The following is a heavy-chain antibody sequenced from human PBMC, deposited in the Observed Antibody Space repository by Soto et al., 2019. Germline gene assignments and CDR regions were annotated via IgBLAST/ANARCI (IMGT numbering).Heavy chain of an antibody. Sequence: QVQLVQSGAEVKKPGASVKVSCKASGYTFTSHDINWVRQATGQGLEWMGWMNPNSGNTGYAPKFQGRVTMTRNTSISKTYMELSSLRSEDTAVYYCAQRRVDWFAYWGQGTLATVSS. CDR3: AQRRVDWFAY. CDR2: MNPNSGNT. J-gene: IGHJ5*01. V-gene: IGHV1-8*01. CDR1: GYTFTSHD.